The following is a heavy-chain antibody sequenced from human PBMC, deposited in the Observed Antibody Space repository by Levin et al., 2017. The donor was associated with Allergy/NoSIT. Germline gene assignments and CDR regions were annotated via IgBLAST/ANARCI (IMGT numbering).Heavy chain of an antibody. CDR3: AKDNRYRSAMDV. V-gene: IGHV3-9*01. CDR2: ISWNSGSI. Sequence: LSLTCAASGFTFDDYAMHWVRQAPGKGLEWVSGISWNSGSIGYADSVKGRFTISRDNAKNSLYLQMNSLRAEDTALYYCAKDNRYRSAMDVWGQGTTVTVSS. CDR1: GFTFDDYA. D-gene: IGHD1-1*01. J-gene: IGHJ6*02.